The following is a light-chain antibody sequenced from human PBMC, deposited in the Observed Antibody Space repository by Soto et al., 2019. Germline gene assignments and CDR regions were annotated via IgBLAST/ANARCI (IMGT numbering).Light chain of an antibody. Sequence: QSVLTQPPSASGTPGQRVTISCSGSGSNIGSNTVNWYQQLPGTAPKLLIYSNNQRPSGVPGRSSGSKSGTSASLAISGRQSEDEADYYCAAWDDSLNGLVFGGGTKLTVL. V-gene: IGLV1-44*01. CDR1: GSNIGSNT. CDR2: SNN. CDR3: AAWDDSLNGLV. J-gene: IGLJ2*01.